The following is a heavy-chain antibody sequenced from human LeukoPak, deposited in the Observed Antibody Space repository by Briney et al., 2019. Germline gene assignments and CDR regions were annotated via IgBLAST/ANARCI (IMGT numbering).Heavy chain of an antibody. CDR1: GYSFTDYY. D-gene: IGHD3-16*01. CDR3: ARADFIYAGPYLIGP. J-gene: IGHJ5*02. V-gene: IGHV1-2*02. CDR2: INTKSGRT. Sequence: ASVKVSCKTSGYSFTDYYIHWVRQAPGQGLEWMGWINTKSGRTSSAREFQRRVTMTRGPSITTVYMDMAWLTSDDTAIYFCARADFIYAGPYLIGPWGQGTLVTVSS.